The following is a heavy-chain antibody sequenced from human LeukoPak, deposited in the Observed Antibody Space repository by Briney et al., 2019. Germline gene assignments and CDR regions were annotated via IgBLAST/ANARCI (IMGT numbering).Heavy chain of an antibody. Sequence: SETLSLTCTVSGYSISSGYYWGWIRQPPGKGLEWIGSIYHSGSTYYNPSLKSRVTISVDTSKNQFSLKLSSVTAADTAVYYCARGPGEMATTRFDYWGQGTLVTVSS. CDR3: ARGPGEMATTRFDY. J-gene: IGHJ4*02. V-gene: IGHV4-38-2*02. CDR2: IYHSGST. D-gene: IGHD5-24*01. CDR1: GYSISSGYY.